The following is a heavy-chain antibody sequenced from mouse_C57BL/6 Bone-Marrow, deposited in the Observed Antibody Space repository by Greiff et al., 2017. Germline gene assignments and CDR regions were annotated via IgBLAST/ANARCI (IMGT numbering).Heavy chain of an antibody. CDR3: TTIITTGY. CDR2: IDPENGDT. CDR1: GFNIKDDY. J-gene: IGHJ2*01. Sequence: EVKVVESGAELVRPGASVKLSCTASGFNIKDDYMHWVKQRPEQGLEWIGWIDPENGDTEYASKFQGKATITADTSSNTAYLQLSSLTSEDTAVYYCTTIITTGYWGQDTTLTVSS. D-gene: IGHD1-2*01. V-gene: IGHV14-4*01.